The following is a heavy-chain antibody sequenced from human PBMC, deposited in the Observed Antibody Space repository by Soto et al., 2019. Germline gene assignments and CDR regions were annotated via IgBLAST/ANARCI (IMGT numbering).Heavy chain of an antibody. CDR2: INPNSGGT. J-gene: IGHJ6*04. V-gene: IGHV1-2*04. CDR3: ARDLHRVWEYYYGSGSYYIPRCGMYG. D-gene: IGHD3-10*01. CDR1: GYTFTGYY. Sequence: ASVKVSCKASGYTFTGYYMHWVRQAPGQGLEWMGWINPNSGGTNYAQKFQGWVTMTRDTSISTAYMELSRLRSDDTAVYYCARDLHRVWEYYYGSGSYYIPRCGMYGWGKGNTITV.